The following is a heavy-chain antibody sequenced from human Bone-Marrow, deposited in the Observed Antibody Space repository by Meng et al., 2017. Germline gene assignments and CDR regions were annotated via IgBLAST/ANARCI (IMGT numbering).Heavy chain of an antibody. CDR2: ISYDESNK. J-gene: IGHJ4*02. CDR3: ARDGERRWYRYFDY. Sequence: GGSLRLSCAASGFTFSSYAMHWVRQAPGKGLEWVAVISYDESNKYYADSVKGRFTISRDNSKNTMYLQMSSLRAEDTAVYYCARDGERRWYRYFDYWGQGTLVTVSS. D-gene: IGHD5-24*01. CDR1: GFTFSSYA. V-gene: IGHV3-30*04.